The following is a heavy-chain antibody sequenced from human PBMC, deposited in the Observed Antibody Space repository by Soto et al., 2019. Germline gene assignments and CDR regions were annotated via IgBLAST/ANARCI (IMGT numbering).Heavy chain of an antibody. CDR3: AKGVPPTYFDI. CDR1: GVTFSSYA. J-gene: IGHJ3*02. V-gene: IGHV3-23*01. Sequence: GGSLGLSCAASGVTFSSYAMSWVRQAPGKGLEWVSAISGSGGSTYYADSVKGRFTISRDNSKNTLYLQMNSLRAEDTAVYYSAKGVPPTYFDIWGQGTMVTVSS. D-gene: IGHD1-1*01. CDR2: ISGSGGST.